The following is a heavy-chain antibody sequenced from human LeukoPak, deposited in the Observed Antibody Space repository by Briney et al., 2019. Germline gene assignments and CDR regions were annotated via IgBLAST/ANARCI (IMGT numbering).Heavy chain of an antibody. J-gene: IGHJ4*02. V-gene: IGHV3-23*01. D-gene: IGHD2-21*02. CDR3: AKDHVVVVTAIRHGYFDY. CDR2: ISGSGGST. CDR1: GFTFSSYA. Sequence: GGSLRLSCAASGFTFSSYAMSWVRQAPGKGLEWVSAISGSGGSTYCADSVKGRFTISRDNSKNTLYLQMNSLRAEDTAVYYCAKDHVVVVTAIRHGYFDYWGQGTLVTVSS.